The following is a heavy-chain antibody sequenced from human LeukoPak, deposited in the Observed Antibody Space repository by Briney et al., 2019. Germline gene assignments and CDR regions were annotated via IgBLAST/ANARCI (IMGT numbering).Heavy chain of an antibody. CDR1: GGTFSSYA. CDR2: IIPIFGTA. CDR3: ARVFGVVPAARFDP. V-gene: IGHV1-69*06. J-gene: IGHJ5*02. D-gene: IGHD2-2*01. Sequence: SVKVSCKASGGTFSSYAISWVRQAPGQGLEWMGGIIPIFGTANYAQKFQGRVTITADKSTSTAYMEMSSLRFEDTAVYYCARVFGVVPAARFDPWGQGTMVTVSS.